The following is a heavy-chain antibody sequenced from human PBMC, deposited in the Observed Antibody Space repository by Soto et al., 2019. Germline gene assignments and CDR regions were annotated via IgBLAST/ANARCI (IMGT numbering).Heavy chain of an antibody. V-gene: IGHV4-59*01. D-gene: IGHD3-16*02. Sequence: QVQLQESGPGLVKPSETLSLTCTVSGGSISRYYWSWIRQPPGKGLEWIGYISYSGSTNYNPSLQSRVTISVDTSKNQFSLTVSSVTAADTAVYYCARAAGSYSSPDYYYGMDVW. J-gene: IGHJ6*01. CDR1: GGSISRYY. CDR3: ARAAGSYSSPDYYYGMDV. CDR2: ISYSGST.